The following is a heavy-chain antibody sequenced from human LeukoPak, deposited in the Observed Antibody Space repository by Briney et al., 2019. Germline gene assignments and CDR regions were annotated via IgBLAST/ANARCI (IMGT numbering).Heavy chain of an antibody. V-gene: IGHV3-23*01. D-gene: IGHD2-2*01. CDR2: ISGSGGST. J-gene: IGHJ5*02. CDR3: AKDLDIVVVPAAFDP. CDR1: GFTFSSYS. Sequence: SGGSLRLSCAASGFTFSSYSMNWVRQAPGKGLEWVSAISGSGGSTYYADSVKGRFTISRDNSKNTLYLQMNSLRAEDTAVYYCAKDLDIVVVPAAFDPWGQGTLVTVSS.